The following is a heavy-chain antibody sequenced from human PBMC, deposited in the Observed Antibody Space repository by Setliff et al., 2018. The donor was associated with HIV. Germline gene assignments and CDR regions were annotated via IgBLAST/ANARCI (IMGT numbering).Heavy chain of an antibody. V-gene: IGHV4-61*02. CDR2: IYTTGST. J-gene: IGHJ6*03. Sequence: PSETLSLTCTVSGGSISSGFYYWSWIRQPAGKGLEWIGRIYTTGSTNYNPSLKSRVTMSVDTSKNQFSLKLSSVTAADTAVYYCARVYDFWSGPHYMDVWGKGTTVTV. CDR3: ARVYDFWSGPHYMDV. CDR1: GGSISSGFYY. D-gene: IGHD3-3*01.